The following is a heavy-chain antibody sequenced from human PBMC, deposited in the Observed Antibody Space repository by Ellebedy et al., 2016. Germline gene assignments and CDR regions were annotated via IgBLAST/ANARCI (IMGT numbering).Heavy chain of an antibody. D-gene: IGHD4-17*01. Sequence: GESLKISCAASGFTFSSYAMSWVRQAPGKGLEWVSAISGSGGSTYYADSVKGRFTISRDNSKNTLYLQMNSLRAEDTAVYYCAKDSPVTTLTHYYYYGMDVWGQGTTVTVSS. CDR2: ISGSGGST. V-gene: IGHV3-23*01. CDR3: AKDSPVTTLTHYYYYGMDV. J-gene: IGHJ6*02. CDR1: GFTFSSYA.